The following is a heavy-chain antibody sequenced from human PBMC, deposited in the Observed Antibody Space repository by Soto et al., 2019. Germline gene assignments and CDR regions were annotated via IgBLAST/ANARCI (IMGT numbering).Heavy chain of an antibody. CDR1: GFTFSSYS. V-gene: IGHV3-48*01. Sequence: EVQLVESGGGLVQPGGSLRRSCAASGFTFSSYSINWVRQARGKGLEWVSYISSSSSTIYYEVSVKGRCTISRDNAKNSLYLRMNSLRAEDTAVYYCAREAGYCSGGSCYYPNWFDTWGQGTLVTVSS. CDR3: AREAGYCSGGSCYYPNWFDT. D-gene: IGHD2-15*01. J-gene: IGHJ5*02. CDR2: ISSSSSTI.